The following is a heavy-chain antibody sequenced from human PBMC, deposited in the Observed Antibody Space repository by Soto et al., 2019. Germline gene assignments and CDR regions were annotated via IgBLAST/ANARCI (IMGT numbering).Heavy chain of an antibody. J-gene: IGHJ1*01. CDR2: INHGGSEK. Sequence: EVQLVESGGGLVQPGGSLRLSCAGSGFRFSSSWMCWLRQAPGKGLEWVAHINHGGSEKYYVDSAKGRFTISRDNAKTSLYLQMNTLRAEDTATYYCASWADAADEDYFHHWGQGTLVTVSS. CDR3: ASWADAADEDYFHH. CDR1: GFRFSSSW. V-gene: IGHV3-7*03. D-gene: IGHD3-16*01.